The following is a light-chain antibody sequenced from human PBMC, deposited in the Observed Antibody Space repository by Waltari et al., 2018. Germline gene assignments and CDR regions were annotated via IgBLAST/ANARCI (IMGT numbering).Light chain of an antibody. J-gene: IGKJ4*01. V-gene: IGKV1-5*03. CDR2: KAS. Sequence: DIQMTQSPSTLSASVGDRVTITCRASQSISNWLAWYQQKPGKAPKLLIYKASTLESGVPARFSGSGSGTEFTLTISSLQPDDFVTYYCQQYNSYSLLTFGGGTKVEIK. CDR1: QSISNW. CDR3: QQYNSYSLLT.